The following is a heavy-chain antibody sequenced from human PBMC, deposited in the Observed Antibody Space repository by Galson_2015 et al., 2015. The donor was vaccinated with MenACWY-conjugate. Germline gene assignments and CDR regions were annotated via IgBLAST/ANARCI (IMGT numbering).Heavy chain of an antibody. D-gene: IGHD5-24*01. Sequence: QSGAEVKKSGESLKISCKASGYSFTNYWIGWVRQMPGKGLEWMGIIYPGDSDTRYSPSFHGQVTISADKSISTAYLQWSNLKASDTAMYYCARMMANYWYFDFWGRGTLVTVSA. V-gene: IGHV5-51*01. CDR2: IYPGDSDT. CDR3: ARMMANYWYFDF. CDR1: GYSFTNYW. J-gene: IGHJ2*01.